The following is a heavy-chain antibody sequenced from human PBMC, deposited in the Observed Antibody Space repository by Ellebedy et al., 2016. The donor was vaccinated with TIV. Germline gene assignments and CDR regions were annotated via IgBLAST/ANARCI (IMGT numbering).Heavy chain of an antibody. J-gene: IGHJ5*01. CDR2: IYQDGSEK. Sequence: PGGSLRLPCEASGFNFRSYWMSWVRQAPGKGLEWVANIYQDGSEKYYVDSVEGRFTISRDNAKNELYLQMKSLRVEDTAVYYCARRGSYGDYAVHVNSWFDSWGQGTPVSVSP. CDR3: ARRGSYGDYAVHVNSWFDS. D-gene: IGHD4-17*01. V-gene: IGHV3-7*01. CDR1: GFNFRSYW.